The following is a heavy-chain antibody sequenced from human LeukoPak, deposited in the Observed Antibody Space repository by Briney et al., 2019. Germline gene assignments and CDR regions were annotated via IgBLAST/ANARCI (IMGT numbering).Heavy chain of an antibody. V-gene: IGHV3-43D*03. CDR3: AKDKVGSGSYFGYMDV. CDR2: ISWDGGST. D-gene: IGHD3-10*01. CDR1: GFTFDDYA. Sequence: GGSLRLSCAASGFTFDDYAMLWVRQVPGKGLEWVSLISWDGGSTYYADSVKGRFTISRDNSKNSLDLKMNSLSAEDTALYYCAKDKVGSGSYFGYMDVWGKGTTVTVSS. J-gene: IGHJ6*03.